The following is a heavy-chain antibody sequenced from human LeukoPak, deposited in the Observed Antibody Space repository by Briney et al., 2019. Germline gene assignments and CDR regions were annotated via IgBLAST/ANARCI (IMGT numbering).Heavy chain of an antibody. Sequence: PSETLSLTCTVSGGSISSYYWSCIRQPAGKGLEWIGRIYTSGSTNYNPSLKRRVTISVDTSKNQFSLKLSCVTAADTAVYYCARDWGITIFGVSYEWFDPWGQGTLVTVSS. CDR2: IYTSGST. D-gene: IGHD3-3*01. J-gene: IGHJ5*02. CDR1: GGSISSYY. V-gene: IGHV4-4*07. CDR3: ARDWGITIFGVSYEWFDP.